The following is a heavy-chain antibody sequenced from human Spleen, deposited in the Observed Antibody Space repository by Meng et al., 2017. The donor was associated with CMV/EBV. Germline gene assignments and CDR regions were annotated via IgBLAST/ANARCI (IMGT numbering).Heavy chain of an antibody. CDR2: ISSSSSYI. Sequence: GESLKISCAASGFTFSSYSMNWVRQAPGKGLEWVSSISSSSSYIYYADSVKGRFTISRDDANNSLYLQMNSLRAEDTAVYYCARPAPGGYFYGFNVWGQGTTVTVSS. D-gene: IGHD3-10*01. J-gene: IGHJ6*02. CDR3: ARPAPGGYFYGFNV. V-gene: IGHV3-21*01. CDR1: GFTFSSYS.